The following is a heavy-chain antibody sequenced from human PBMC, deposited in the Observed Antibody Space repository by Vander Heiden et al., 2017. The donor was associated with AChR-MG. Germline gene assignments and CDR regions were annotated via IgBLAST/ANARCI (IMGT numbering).Heavy chain of an antibody. V-gene: IGHV5-51*03. D-gene: IGHD3-10*01. J-gene: IGHJ5*01. Sequence: VRLVQSGAEVKRPGASLRISCETSGYSFISYWVAWARQVPGQGPGWMGIIHAGDPESRDSPSFQGQVTMTVDKSINTAYLQWSSLKASDTAIYYGARRDGSGRLGSADWFDSWGQGTLGTVSS. CDR1: GYSFISYW. CDR2: IHAGDPES. CDR3: ARRDGSGRLGSADWFDS.